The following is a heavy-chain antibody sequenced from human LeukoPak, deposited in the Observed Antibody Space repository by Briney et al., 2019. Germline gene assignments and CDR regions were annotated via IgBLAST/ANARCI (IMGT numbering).Heavy chain of an antibody. V-gene: IGHV3-33*01. J-gene: IGHJ4*02. CDR2: IWDEGSNK. D-gene: IGHD2-8*01. Sequence: PGGSVRLSCAASGFTFSSYGMHGVRQPPGRGLEGVAVIWDEGSNKYYAHSLKGRFTISRDNSKNTLYLQMTSLRAEGTAVYYCARGVLFFDYWGQGNLVTVSS. CDR1: GFTFSSYG. CDR3: ARGVLFFDY.